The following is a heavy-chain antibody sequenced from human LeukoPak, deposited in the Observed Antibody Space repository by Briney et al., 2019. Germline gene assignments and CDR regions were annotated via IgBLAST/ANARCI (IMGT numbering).Heavy chain of an antibody. Sequence: GGSLRLSCAASGFTFSSYAMSWVRQAPGKGLEWVSIIYSGGSTFYADSVKGRFTISRDNSKNTLYLQMNSLRAEDTAVYYCAKDLEYSGSYCPDYWGQGTLVTVSS. J-gene: IGHJ4*02. CDR2: IYSGGST. CDR1: GFTFSSYA. D-gene: IGHD1-26*01. CDR3: AKDLEYSGSYCPDY. V-gene: IGHV3-23*03.